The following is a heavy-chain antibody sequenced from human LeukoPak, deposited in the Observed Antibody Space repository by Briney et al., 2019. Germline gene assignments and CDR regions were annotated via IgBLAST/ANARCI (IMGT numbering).Heavy chain of an antibody. V-gene: IGHV3-7*04. CDR3: ARGEDTNSRWFAP. Sequence: RSGGSLRLSCAASGFIFSDYCMGWVRQAPGKGLEWVANIKQDGSEKFYVDSVKDRFTISRDNAKNSLYLQMNSLRAEDTAVYYWARGEDTNSRWFAPGGQGTLVTVSS. CDR1: GFIFSDYC. D-gene: IGHD4-23*01. CDR2: IKQDGSEK. J-gene: IGHJ5*02.